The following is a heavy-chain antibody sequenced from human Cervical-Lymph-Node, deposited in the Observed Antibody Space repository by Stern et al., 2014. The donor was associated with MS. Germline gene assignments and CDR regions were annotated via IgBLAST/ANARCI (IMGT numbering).Heavy chain of an antibody. CDR2: INPSGGST. CDR3: ARGRITMIVVAPVDY. Sequence: VQLVESGAEVKKPGASVKVSCKASGYTFTSYYMHWVRQAPGQGLEWMGIINPSGGSTSYAQKFQGRVTMTRDTSTSTVYMELSSLRSEDTAVYYCARGRITMIVVAPVDYWGHGTLVTVSS. CDR1: GYTFTSYY. V-gene: IGHV1-46*01. D-gene: IGHD3-22*01. J-gene: IGHJ4*01.